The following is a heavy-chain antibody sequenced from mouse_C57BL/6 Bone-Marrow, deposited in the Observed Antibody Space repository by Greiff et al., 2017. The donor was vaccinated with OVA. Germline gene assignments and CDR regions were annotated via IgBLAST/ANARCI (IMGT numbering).Heavy chain of an antibody. CDR3: ARSTAQATYWFAY. Sequence: QVQLQQSGAELARPGASVKLSCKASGYTFTSYGISWVKQRTGQGLEWIGEIYPRSGNTYYNEKFKGKATLTADKSTSTAYMELRSLTSEDSAVYFCARSTAQATYWFAYWGQGTLVTVSA. J-gene: IGHJ3*01. V-gene: IGHV1-81*01. D-gene: IGHD3-2*02. CDR2: IYPRSGNT. CDR1: GYTFTSYG.